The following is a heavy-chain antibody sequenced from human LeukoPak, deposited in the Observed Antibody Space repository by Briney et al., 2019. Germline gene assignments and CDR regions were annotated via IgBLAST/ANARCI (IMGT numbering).Heavy chain of an antibody. CDR1: GGSFSGYY. CDR2: ISHSGST. J-gene: IGHJ4*02. CDR3: ARDEGGGGY. D-gene: IGHD3-16*01. V-gene: IGHV4-34*01. Sequence: SETLSLTCAVYGGSFSGYYWNWIRQPPGKGLEWIGEISHSGSTNYNLSLKSRVTISADMSKKQVSLKLSSVTAADTAVYYCARDEGGGGYWGQGTLVTVSS.